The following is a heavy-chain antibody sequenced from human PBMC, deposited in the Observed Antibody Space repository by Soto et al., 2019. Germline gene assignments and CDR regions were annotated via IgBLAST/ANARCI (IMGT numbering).Heavy chain of an antibody. CDR3: AHPRGYGVFDAYDI. CDR1: GFTFTNYA. CDR2: ISGGGTGT. V-gene: IGHV3-23*01. D-gene: IGHD4-17*01. Sequence: VVSLRLSCAASGFTFTNYALHWVRQAPGKGLEWVSSISGGGTGTYSADSVKGRFTISRDNSMNALYLQMNSLRVEDTAVYYCAHPRGYGVFDAYDIWGQGTMVTVSS. J-gene: IGHJ3*02.